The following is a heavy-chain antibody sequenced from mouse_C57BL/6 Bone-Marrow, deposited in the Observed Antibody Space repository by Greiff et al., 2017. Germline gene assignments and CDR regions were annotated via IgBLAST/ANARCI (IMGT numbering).Heavy chain of an antibody. CDR1: GFTFSDYG. J-gene: IGHJ4*01. Sequence: EVQLVESGGGLVKPGGSLKLSCAASGFTFSDYGMHWVRQAPEKGLEWVAYISSGGSTIYYADTVKGRFTISRDNAKNTLFLQMTSLRSEDTAMYYCARGSNYSAMDYWGQGTSVTVSA. CDR3: ARGSNYSAMDY. CDR2: ISSGGSTI. D-gene: IGHD2-5*01. V-gene: IGHV5-17*01.